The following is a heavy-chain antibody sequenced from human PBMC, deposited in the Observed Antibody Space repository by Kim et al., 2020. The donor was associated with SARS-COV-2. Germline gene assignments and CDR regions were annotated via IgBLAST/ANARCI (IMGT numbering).Heavy chain of an antibody. V-gene: IGHV3-23*01. J-gene: IGHJ1*01. Sequence: DSVKGRFTISRDNSKNTLYLQMNSLRAEDTAVYYCARQFSSSWSRKYFQHWGQGTLVTVSS. CDR3: ARQFSSSWSRKYFQH. D-gene: IGHD6-13*01.